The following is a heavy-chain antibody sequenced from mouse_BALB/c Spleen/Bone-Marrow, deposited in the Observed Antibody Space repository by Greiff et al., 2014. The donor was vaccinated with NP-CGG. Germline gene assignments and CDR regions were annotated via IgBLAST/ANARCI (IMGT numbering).Heavy chain of an antibody. V-gene: IGHV1-87*01. Sequence: VQLQQSGAELARPGASVKLSCKASGYTFTSYWMQWVKQRPGQGLEWIGAIHPGDGDTRYTQKFKGKATLTADKSSSTAYMQLSSLASEDSAVYYCARYYYGSSYEYFDVWGAGTTVTVSS. CDR1: GYTFTSYW. J-gene: IGHJ1*01. CDR2: IHPGDGDT. CDR3: ARYYYGSSYEYFDV. D-gene: IGHD1-1*01.